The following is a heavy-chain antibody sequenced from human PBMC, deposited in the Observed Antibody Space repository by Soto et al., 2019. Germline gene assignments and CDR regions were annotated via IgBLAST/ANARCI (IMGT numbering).Heavy chain of an antibody. J-gene: IGHJ4*02. V-gene: IGHV4-59*01. CDR3: ARTWGLTNDY. CDR2: IYYSGST. CDR1: GGSLSSYY. Sequence: PSETLSLTCVVSGGSLSSYYWSWIRQPPGKGLEWIGYIYYSGSTNYNPSLKSRVTISVDTSKNQFSLKLSSVTAADTAVYYCARTWGLTNDYWRRGTLVTVSS. D-gene: IGHD3-16*01.